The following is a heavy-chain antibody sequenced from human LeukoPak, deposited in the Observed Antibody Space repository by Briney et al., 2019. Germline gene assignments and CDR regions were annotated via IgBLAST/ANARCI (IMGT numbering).Heavy chain of an antibody. CDR1: GFTFSSYG. J-gene: IGHJ4*02. D-gene: IGHD2-21*01. Sequence: GGSLTLSCAASGFTFSSYGMRWVRQAAGEGLEWVSAILGSEHGTYHADSVRGRFNISRNNSKNTLYLQMNSLRAEDAAVYFCAKAPVTSCRGDYCYPFDSWGQGTLVTVSS. CDR2: ILGSEHGT. CDR3: AKAPVTSCRGDYCYPFDS. V-gene: IGHV3-23*01.